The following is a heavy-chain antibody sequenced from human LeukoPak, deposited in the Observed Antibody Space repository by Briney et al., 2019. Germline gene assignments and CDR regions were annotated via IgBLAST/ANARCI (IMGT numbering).Heavy chain of an antibody. Sequence: PSETLSLTCTVSGGSITIYYWSWVRQPAGKGLEWIGRVYTSGSTNYNPSLKSRVTMSVDTSKNQFSLRLSSVTAADTAVYYCARGSRRYFDWLLGSGSAVFDYWGQGTLVTVSS. V-gene: IGHV4-4*07. CDR2: VYTSGST. D-gene: IGHD3-9*01. J-gene: IGHJ4*02. CDR3: ARGSRRYFDWLLGSGSAVFDY. CDR1: GGSITIYY.